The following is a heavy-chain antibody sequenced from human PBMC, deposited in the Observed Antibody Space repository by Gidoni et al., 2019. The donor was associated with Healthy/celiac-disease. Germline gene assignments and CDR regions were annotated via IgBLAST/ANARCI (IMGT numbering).Heavy chain of an antibody. CDR1: GGTFRSYA. D-gene: IGHD3-9*01. Sequence: QVQLVQSGAEVKKPGSSVKVSCKASGGTFRSYAISWVRQAPGQGLEWMGGIIPIFGTANYAQKFQGRVTITADESTSTAYMELSSLRSEDTAVYYCARRGNYDILTGYGDAFDIWGQGTMVTVSS. CDR3: ARRGNYDILTGYGDAFDI. J-gene: IGHJ3*02. V-gene: IGHV1-69*01. CDR2: IIPIFGTA.